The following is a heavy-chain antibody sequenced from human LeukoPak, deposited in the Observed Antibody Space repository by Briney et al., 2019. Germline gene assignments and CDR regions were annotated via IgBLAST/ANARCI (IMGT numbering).Heavy chain of an antibody. CDR2: IYSGGST. J-gene: IGHJ4*02. D-gene: IGHD5-18*01. CDR3: ARGNNGVGYSYGFGNYFDY. V-gene: IGHV3-53*01. CDR1: GFTFSDFE. Sequence: PGGSLRLSCAASGFTFSDFEMTWVRQAPGKGLECVSLIYSGGSTYYADSVKGRFTISGDNSKNTLYLQMNSLRAEDTAVYYCARGNNGVGYSYGFGNYFDYWGQGTLVTVSS.